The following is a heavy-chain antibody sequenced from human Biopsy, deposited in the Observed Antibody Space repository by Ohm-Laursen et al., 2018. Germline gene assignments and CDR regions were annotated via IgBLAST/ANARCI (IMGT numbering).Heavy chain of an antibody. J-gene: IGHJ4*02. V-gene: IGHV4-59*11. CDR1: GGSFTGHY. D-gene: IGHD3-22*01. CDR2: IFYRGST. Sequence: SDTLSLTCPVSGGSFTGHYWTWIRQPPGKGLEWIGNIFYRGSTHYKPSLKSRVNISVDTSKNQFSLKLNSVTAADTAVYYCAREGDDSSGYTPHYFDYWGQGTLVTVSS. CDR3: AREGDDSSGYTPHYFDY.